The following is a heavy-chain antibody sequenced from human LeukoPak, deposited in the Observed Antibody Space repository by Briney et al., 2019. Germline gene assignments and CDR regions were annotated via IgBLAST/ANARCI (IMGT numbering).Heavy chain of an antibody. CDR2: IYPDDSDT. CDR1: GYSFSTYL. D-gene: IGHD1-1*01. Sequence: GAAPKISCQGSGYSFSTYLIGWVRQTPEEGPEGMGIIYPDDSDTRKSPSYQGQVTISADKSISTTYLEWSSLQASDTAMYYCARLGIGTGPAENWGQGTLVTVSS. CDR3: ARLGIGTGPAEN. J-gene: IGHJ4*02. V-gene: IGHV5-51*01.